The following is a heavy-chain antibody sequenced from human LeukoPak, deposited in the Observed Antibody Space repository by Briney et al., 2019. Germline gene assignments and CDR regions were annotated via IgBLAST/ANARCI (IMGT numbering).Heavy chain of an antibody. CDR1: GYTFTGYY. CDR3: ARDKVQFTAAACFDY. J-gene: IGHJ4*02. CDR2: INPNSGGT. V-gene: IGHV1-2*02. D-gene: IGHD3-10*01. Sequence: ASVKVSCKASGYTFTGYYMHWVRQAPGQGLEWMGWINPNSGGTNYAQKFQGRVTMTRDTSISTAYMELSRLRSDDTAVYYCARDKVQFTAAACFDYWGQGTLVTVSS.